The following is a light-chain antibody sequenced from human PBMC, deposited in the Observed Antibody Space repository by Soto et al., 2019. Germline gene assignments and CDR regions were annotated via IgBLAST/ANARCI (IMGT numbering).Light chain of an antibody. Sequence: QAVVTQPPSVSGAPGQRVTISCTGSSSNIGAGFDVHWYQQLPGTAPKLLIYRNTNRPSGVPDRFSASKSGPSASLAITGLQAEDEAEYYCQSYDNSLVFGTGTKVTVL. CDR1: SSNIGAGFD. V-gene: IGLV1-40*01. CDR3: QSYDNSLV. J-gene: IGLJ1*01. CDR2: RNT.